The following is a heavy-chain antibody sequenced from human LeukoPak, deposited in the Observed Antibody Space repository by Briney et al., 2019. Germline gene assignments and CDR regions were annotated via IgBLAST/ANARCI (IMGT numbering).Heavy chain of an antibody. J-gene: IGHJ6*02. CDR2: MSGSGGST. Sequence: GSLLLSCAASGFTFSSYAMSWVRPAPGKGVEWVSSMSGSGGSTYYADSVKGRFTISRDDSKNTLYLQMNSLRAEDTAVYYCARVRYGELDVWGQGTTVTVSS. CDR1: GFTFSSYA. V-gene: IGHV3-23*01. D-gene: IGHD4-17*01. CDR3: ARVRYGELDV.